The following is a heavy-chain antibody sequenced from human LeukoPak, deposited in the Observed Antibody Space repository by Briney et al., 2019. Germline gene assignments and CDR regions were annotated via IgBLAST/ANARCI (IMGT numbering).Heavy chain of an antibody. J-gene: IGHJ5*02. CDR1: GDSTIGGAFP. Sequence: PSQTLYVTCVVSGDSTIGGAFPWRWIRQPPRKLLEWIGYIFHTGSTFYNPSLKSRVTISVDNSKNQFSLRLTSVTAADTAVYYCARELWFANAPGSWLDPWGQGTLVTVSS. CDR2: IFHTGST. D-gene: IGHD3-10*01. CDR3: ARELWFANAPGSWLDP. V-gene: IGHV4-30-2*01.